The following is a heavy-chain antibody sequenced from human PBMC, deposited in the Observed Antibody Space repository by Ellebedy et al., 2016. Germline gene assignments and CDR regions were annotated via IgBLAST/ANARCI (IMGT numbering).Heavy chain of an antibody. CDR2: INAGNGNT. D-gene: IGHD4-17*01. CDR1: GSTFTSYA. J-gene: IGHJ4*02. CDR3: AREGDYVSNYYFDY. Sequence: ASVKVSXXASGSTFTSYAMHWVRQAPGQRLEWMGWINAGNGNTKYSQKFQGRVTITRDTSASTAYMELSSLRSEDTAVYYCAREGDYVSNYYFDYWGQGTLVTVSS. V-gene: IGHV1-3*01.